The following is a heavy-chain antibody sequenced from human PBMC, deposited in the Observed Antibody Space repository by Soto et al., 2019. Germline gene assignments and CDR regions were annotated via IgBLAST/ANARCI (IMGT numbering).Heavy chain of an antibody. CDR1: GDSMNNADYL. V-gene: IGHV4-30-4*01. J-gene: IGHJ4*02. CDR2: ISYSGST. D-gene: IGHD3-22*01. Sequence: KSSETLSLTCSVSGDSMNNADYLWTWIRQPPGKGLQWIGYISYSGSTFYNPSLKTRLTMSVDTSKKQFYVRLRSVTAADTAVYYCARDRAHFYESSGRLDLWGQGMLVTVSS. CDR3: ARDRAHFYESSGRLDL.